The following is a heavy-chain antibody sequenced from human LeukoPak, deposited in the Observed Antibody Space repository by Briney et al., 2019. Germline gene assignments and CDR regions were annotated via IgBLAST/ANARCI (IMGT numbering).Heavy chain of an antibody. CDR2: IYPGDSDT. CDR3: ARQYIATSTSDY. V-gene: IGHV5-51*01. CDR1: GYSFATYW. Sequence: GESLKISCKGSGYSFATYWIAWVRQMPGKDLEWMGIIYPGDSDTRYSPSFQGQVTISADKSISTAYLQWSSLKASDTAMYYCARQYIATSTSDYWGQGTLVTVSS. D-gene: IGHD6-13*01. J-gene: IGHJ4*02.